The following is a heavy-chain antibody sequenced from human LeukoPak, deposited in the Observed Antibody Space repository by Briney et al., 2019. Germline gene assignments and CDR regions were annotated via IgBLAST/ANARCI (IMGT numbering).Heavy chain of an antibody. CDR2: INPNSGGT. CDR1: GYTFTGYY. D-gene: IGHD3-22*01. J-gene: IGHJ4*02. V-gene: IGHV1-2*02. CDR3: VLGGSPYYYDSSGYQNDY. Sequence: GASVKVSCKASGYTFTGYYMHWVRQAPGQGLEWMGWINPNSGGTNYAQKLQGRVTMTRDTSISTAYMELSRLRSDDTAVYYCVLGGSPYYYDSSGYQNDYWGQGTLVTVSS.